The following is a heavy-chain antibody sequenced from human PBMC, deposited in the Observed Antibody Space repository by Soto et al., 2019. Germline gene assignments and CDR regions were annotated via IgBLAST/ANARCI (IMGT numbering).Heavy chain of an antibody. CDR2: TYYRSKWYH. Sequence: QTLSPTWAISGGNVPCNNAAWSRLRQSPSRGLEWLGRTYYRSKWYHDYAVSLNGRGTINPDTSQNQFSLHLTSVTPVDSAVYYCGRLVGNSWIDYWGQGTLVTVSS. D-gene: IGHD5-18*01. CDR1: GGNVPCNNAA. J-gene: IGHJ4*02. CDR3: GRLVGNSWIDY. V-gene: IGHV6-1*01.